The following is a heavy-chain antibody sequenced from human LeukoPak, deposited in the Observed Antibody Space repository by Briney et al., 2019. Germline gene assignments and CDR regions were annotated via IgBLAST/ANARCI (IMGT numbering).Heavy chain of an antibody. J-gene: IGHJ4*02. CDR1: GYTFAGYY. CDR2: INPKIGGT. Sequence: ASVKVSCKASGYTFAGYYMHWVRQAPGQGLEWMGWINPKIGGTNYAQKFQGRVTMTRDTSISTAYMELSRLRSDDAAVYYCAREIGSGSFLDNWGQGTLVTVSS. D-gene: IGHD3-10*01. V-gene: IGHV1-2*02. CDR3: AREIGSGSFLDN.